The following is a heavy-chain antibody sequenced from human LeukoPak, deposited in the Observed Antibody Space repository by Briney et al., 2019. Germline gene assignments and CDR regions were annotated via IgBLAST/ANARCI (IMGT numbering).Heavy chain of an antibody. V-gene: IGHV3-23*01. D-gene: IGHD3-3*01. CDR2: ISGSGGST. CDR3: AKDFCLTSWSGQYYFDY. Sequence: GGSLRLSCAASGFTFSSYAMSWVRQAPGKGLEWVSAISGSGGSTYYADSVKGRFTISRDNSKNTLYLQMNSLRAEDTAVYYCAKDFCLTSWSGQYYFDYWGQGTLVTVSS. J-gene: IGHJ4*02. CDR1: GFTFSSYA.